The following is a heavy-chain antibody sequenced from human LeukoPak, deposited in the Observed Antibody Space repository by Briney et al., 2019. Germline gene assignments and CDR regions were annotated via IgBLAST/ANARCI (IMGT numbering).Heavy chain of an antibody. V-gene: IGHV1-2*02. CDR3: AREADIVSFDL. Sequence: GASVKVSCKASGYTFTVKHVHWVRQAPGQGLEWMGWNDPNSGGTKYAQKFQDRVAMTSDTSISTAYMELSGLRSDDTAVYFCAREADIVSFDLWGRGTRVTVSS. CDR1: GYTFTVKH. CDR2: NDPNSGGT. D-gene: IGHD3-16*02. J-gene: IGHJ2*01.